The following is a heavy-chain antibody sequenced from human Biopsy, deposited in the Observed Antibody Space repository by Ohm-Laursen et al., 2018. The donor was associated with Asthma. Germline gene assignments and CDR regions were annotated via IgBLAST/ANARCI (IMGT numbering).Heavy chain of an antibody. CDR1: GFTFGDYW. Sequence: GSLRLSCAASGFTFGDYWMSWVRQVPGKGLEWVANIKHDGSEKNHVDSLKGRFTISRDNAKNLLFLQMNSLRAEDTVVYYCARTFHFWSPYHAEHYQLWGQGTLVTVSS. CDR2: IKHDGSEK. J-gene: IGHJ1*01. V-gene: IGHV3-7*01. D-gene: IGHD3-3*01. CDR3: ARTFHFWSPYHAEHYQL.